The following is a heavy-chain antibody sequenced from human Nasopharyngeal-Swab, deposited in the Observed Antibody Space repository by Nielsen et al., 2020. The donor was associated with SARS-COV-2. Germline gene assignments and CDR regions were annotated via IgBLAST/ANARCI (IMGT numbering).Heavy chain of an antibody. V-gene: IGHV4-34*01. CDR2: INHSGST. Sequence: GSLRLSCAVYGGSFNGYYWSWIRQPPGKGLEWIGEINHSGSTNYTPSLKSRVTISVDRSKNHFSLKLSSVTAADTAVYYCARFGVSGDGFDYWGQGTLVTVSS. D-gene: IGHD3-10*01. CDR1: GGSFNGYY. J-gene: IGHJ4*02. CDR3: ARFGVSGDGFDY.